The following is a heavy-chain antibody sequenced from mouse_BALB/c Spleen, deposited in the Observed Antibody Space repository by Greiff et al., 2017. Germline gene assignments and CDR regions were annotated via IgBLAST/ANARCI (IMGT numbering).Heavy chain of an antibody. CDR2: IYPGGGYT. CDR3: ANPPYGNYEGAWFAY. CDR1: GYTFTNYW. Sequence: VQRVESGAELVRPGTSVKISCKASGYTFTNYWLGWVKQRPGHGLEWIGDIYPGGGYTNYNEKFKGKATLTADTSSSTAYMQLSSLTSEDSAVYFCANPPYGNYEGAWFAYWGQGTLVTVSA. V-gene: IGHV1-63*02. J-gene: IGHJ3*01. D-gene: IGHD2-1*01.